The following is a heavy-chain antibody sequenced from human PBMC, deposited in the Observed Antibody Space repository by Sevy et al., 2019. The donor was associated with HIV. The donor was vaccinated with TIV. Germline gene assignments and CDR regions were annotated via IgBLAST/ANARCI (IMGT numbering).Heavy chain of an antibody. Sequence: GGSLRLSCAASGFTFNNYAMSWVRQAPGKGLEGKGLEWVSTISGGGGGTDYADSVRGRFTISRDNSKNTLYLQVNSLRVEDTDVYYCAKHYIHDIADGWYFDLWGRATLVIVSS. CDR1: GFTFNNYA. J-gene: IGHJ2*01. D-gene: IGHD6-13*01. CDR3: AKHYIHDIADGWYFDL. CDR2: ISGGGGGT. V-gene: IGHV3-23*01.